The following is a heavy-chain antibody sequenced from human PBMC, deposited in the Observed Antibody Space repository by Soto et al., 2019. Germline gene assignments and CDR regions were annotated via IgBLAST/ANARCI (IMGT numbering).Heavy chain of an antibody. Sequence: ETLSLTCTVSGGSISSYYWSWIRQPPGKGLEWIGYIYDSGSTNYNPSLKSRVTISVDTSKNQFSLKLSSVTAADTAVYYCARLASRSSWANFVYWGPGTLVTGS. CDR2: IYDSGST. J-gene: IGHJ4*02. CDR3: ARLASRSSWANFVY. CDR1: GGSISSYY. D-gene: IGHD6-13*01. V-gene: IGHV4-59*01.